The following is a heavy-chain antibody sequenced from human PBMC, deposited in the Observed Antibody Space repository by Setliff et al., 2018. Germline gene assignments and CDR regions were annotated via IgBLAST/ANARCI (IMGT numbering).Heavy chain of an antibody. CDR3: ARRPTGPGAPFDI. V-gene: IGHV4-39*01. D-gene: IGHD3-10*01. CDR2: IHYNGNL. Sequence: EPLSLTCAVSGGSISSSSYYWGWIRQSPGGGLEWIANIHYNGNLYYNPSLKNRATISMDTSKIQFSLKLISVTAADTALYFCARRPTGPGAPFDIWGHGTMVTVSS. CDR1: GGSISSSSYY. J-gene: IGHJ3*02.